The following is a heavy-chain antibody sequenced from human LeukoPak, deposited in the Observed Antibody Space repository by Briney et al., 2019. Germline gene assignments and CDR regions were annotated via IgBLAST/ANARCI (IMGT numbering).Heavy chain of an antibody. CDR1: GYTFTNYY. V-gene: IGHV1-46*01. D-gene: IGHD4-23*01. Sequence: ASVKVSCKASGYTFTNYYIHWVRQAPGQGLEWMGIINPSGGSTTYAQRFQGRVTMTRDTSTSTVYMEVSSLRSKDTAVYYCARTLYGGNSAVFNYWGQGTLVTVSS. CDR3: ARTLYGGNSAVFNY. CDR2: INPSGGST. J-gene: IGHJ4*02.